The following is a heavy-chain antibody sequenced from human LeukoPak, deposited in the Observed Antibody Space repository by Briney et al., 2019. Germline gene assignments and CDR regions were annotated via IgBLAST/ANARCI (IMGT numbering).Heavy chain of an antibody. CDR1: GFTFSSYA. Sequence: GGSLRLSCAASGFTFSSYAMSWVRQAPGKGLEWVSAISGSGGNTYYADSVKGRFTISRDNAKNSLYLQMDSLRAEDTALYYCAKDMSGYGNFDYWGQGTLVTVSS. J-gene: IGHJ4*02. CDR2: ISGSGGNT. D-gene: IGHD5-12*01. V-gene: IGHV3-23*01. CDR3: AKDMSGYGNFDY.